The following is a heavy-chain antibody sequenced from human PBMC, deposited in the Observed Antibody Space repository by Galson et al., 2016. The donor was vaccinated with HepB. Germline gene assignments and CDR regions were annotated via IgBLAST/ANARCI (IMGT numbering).Heavy chain of an antibody. D-gene: IGHD3-10*01. Sequence: ETLSLTCTVPGGSVTISSYYWGWVRQPPGKGLEWIGNIYYSGSTYYNPSLKSRVTMSVDTSKNQFSLRLTSVTAADTAVYYCATQKLLWFGEGDFWGQGTLVTVSS. CDR1: GGSVTISSYY. CDR2: IYYSGST. CDR3: ATQKLLWFGEGDF. J-gene: IGHJ4*02. V-gene: IGHV4-39*01.